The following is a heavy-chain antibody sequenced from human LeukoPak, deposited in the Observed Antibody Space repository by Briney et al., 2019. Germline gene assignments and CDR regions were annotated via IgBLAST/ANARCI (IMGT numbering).Heavy chain of an antibody. CDR2: IHSSSGSI. J-gene: IGHJ3*02. V-gene: IGHV3-21*01. CDR1: GFNVTNYN. CDR3: ARDLAWDAFDI. Sequence: PGGSLRLSCAASGFNVTNYNMNWVRQAPGKGLEWVSSIHSSSGSIYYADSLKGRFTISRDNAKNSLYLQMNSLRAEDTAVYYCARDLAWDAFDIWGQGTMVTVSS.